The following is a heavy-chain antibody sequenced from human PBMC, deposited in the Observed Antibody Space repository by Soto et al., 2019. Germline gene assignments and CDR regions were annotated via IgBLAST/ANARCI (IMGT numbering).Heavy chain of an antibody. CDR2: TRHKVENYNT. CDR1: GFSFSDHY. Sequence: EVHLVESGGDLVQPGGSLTLSCEASGFSFSDHYMEWVRQAPGKGLEWVGRTRHKVENYNTEYAASVKGRFTISRDASKNSLYLQMNSLKTEDTAVYFCVNYIAGTPNWGQGTLVTVSS. V-gene: IGHV3-72*01. D-gene: IGHD2-15*01. CDR3: VNYIAGTPN. J-gene: IGHJ4*02.